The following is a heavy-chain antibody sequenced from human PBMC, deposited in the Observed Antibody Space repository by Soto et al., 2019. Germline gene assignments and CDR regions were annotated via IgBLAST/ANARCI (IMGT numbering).Heavy chain of an antibody. CDR3: ARHTPAISISDH. D-gene: IGHD2-15*01. Sequence: QLQLQESGPGLVKPSETLSLTCTVSGGSISSSSYYWGWIRQPPGKGLEWIGSIYYSGSTYYNPSLKSRVTIYVDTSKNQFSPKLSSVTAADTAVYYCARHTPAISISDHWGQGTLVTVSS. CDR1: GGSISSSSYY. J-gene: IGHJ4*02. V-gene: IGHV4-39*01. CDR2: IYYSGST.